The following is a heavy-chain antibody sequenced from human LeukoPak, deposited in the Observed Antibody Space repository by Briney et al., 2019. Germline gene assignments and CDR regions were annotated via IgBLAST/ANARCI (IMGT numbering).Heavy chain of an antibody. CDR2: IYYSGST. CDR1: GGSISSSSYY. J-gene: IGHJ4*02. Sequence: SETLSLTCTVSGGSISSSSYYWGWIRQPPGKGLEWIGSIYYSGSTNYNPSLKSRVTISVDTSKNQFSLKLSSVTAADTAVYYCARMYPLEYSIDYWGQGTLVTVSS. D-gene: IGHD2-21*01. CDR3: ARMYPLEYSIDY. V-gene: IGHV4-39*07.